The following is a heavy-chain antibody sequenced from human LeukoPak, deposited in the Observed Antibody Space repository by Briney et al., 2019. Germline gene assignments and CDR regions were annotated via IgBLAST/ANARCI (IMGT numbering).Heavy chain of an antibody. CDR1: GGSFSGYY. D-gene: IGHD3-16*01. J-gene: IGHJ4*02. V-gene: IGHV4-34*01. CDR3: TRDGVSWILDY. Sequence: SETLSLTCAVYGGSFSGYYWSWIRQPPGKGLEWIGEINHSGSTNYNPSLKSRVTISVDTSKNQFSLKLNSVTAADTAVYYCTRDGVSWILDYWGQGTLVTVSS. CDR2: INHSGST.